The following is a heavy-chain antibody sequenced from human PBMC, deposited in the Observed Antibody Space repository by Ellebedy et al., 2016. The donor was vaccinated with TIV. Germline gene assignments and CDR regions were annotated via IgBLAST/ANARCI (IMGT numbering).Heavy chain of an antibody. J-gene: IGHJ6*02. Sequence: ASVKVSCKASGYTFIAYYIHWVRLAPGQGLEWMGWINPDSGGTNFAQKFQGRVTMTRDTSVNTAYMELSRLQSDDTAVYYCARVLRATSGMDVWGQGTTVTVS. CDR1: GYTFIAYY. V-gene: IGHV1-2*02. CDR3: ARVLRATSGMDV. CDR2: INPDSGGT. D-gene: IGHD4/OR15-4a*01.